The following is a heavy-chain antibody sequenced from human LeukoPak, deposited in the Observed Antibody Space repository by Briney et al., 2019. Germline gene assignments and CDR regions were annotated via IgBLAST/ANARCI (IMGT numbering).Heavy chain of an antibody. J-gene: IGHJ4*02. V-gene: IGHV4-34*01. D-gene: IGHD2-2*01. CDR2: INHSGST. CDR1: GGSFSGYY. CDR3: ARGPGYCSSTSCSFFDY. Sequence: SETLSLTCAVYGGSFSGYYWSWIRQPPGKGLEWIGEINHSGSTNYNPSLKSRVTISVDTSKNQFSLKLSSVTAADTAVYYCARGPGYCSSTSCSFFDYWGQGTLVTVSS.